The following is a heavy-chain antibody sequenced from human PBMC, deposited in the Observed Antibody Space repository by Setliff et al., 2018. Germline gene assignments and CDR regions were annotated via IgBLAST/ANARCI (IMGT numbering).Heavy chain of an antibody. CDR1: GGSISSHY. D-gene: IGHD2-15*01. V-gene: IGHV4-59*08. CDR3: ASERESASRQTYFDS. CDR2: IYKNGNT. J-gene: IGHJ4*02. Sequence: SETLSLTCTVSGGSISSHYWSWIRQPPGKGLEWIGHIYKNGNTYYSPSLKSRITISVDTSKNQFSLKLTSVTAADTAVYYCASERESASRQTYFDSWGQGTLVTVSS.